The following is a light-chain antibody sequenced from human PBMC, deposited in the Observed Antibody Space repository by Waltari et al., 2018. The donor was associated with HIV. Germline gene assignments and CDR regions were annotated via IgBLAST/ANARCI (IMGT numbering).Light chain of an antibody. J-gene: IGLJ1*01. CDR1: ASATQY. Sequence: SFELTHPPSLSVPPGQTANITRSGDASATQYPYWYQQKPGQPPVVVIYKDTARPSGIPERFSGSSSGTTVTLTISGVQAEDEADYYCQSADTSGTRVFGSGTKVTVL. CDR3: QSADTSGTRV. V-gene: IGLV3-25*03. CDR2: KDT.